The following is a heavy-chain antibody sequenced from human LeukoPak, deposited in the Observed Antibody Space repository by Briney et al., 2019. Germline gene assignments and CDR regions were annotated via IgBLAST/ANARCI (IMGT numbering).Heavy chain of an antibody. V-gene: IGHV4-31*03. CDR3: ARRRDRGYDFDY. D-gene: IGHD5-12*01. CDR1: GGSISSGDYY. Sequence: SETLSLTCTVSGGSISSGDYYWSWIRQHPGEGLEWIGYIYYSGSTYYNPSLKSRLTISVDTSKSQFSLRLSSVTAADTAVYYCARRRDRGYDFDYWGQGTLVTVSS. J-gene: IGHJ4*02. CDR2: IYYSGST.